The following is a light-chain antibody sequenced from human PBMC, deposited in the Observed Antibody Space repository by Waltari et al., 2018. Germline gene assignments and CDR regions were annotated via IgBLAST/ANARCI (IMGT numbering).Light chain of an antibody. CDR2: GNN. V-gene: IGLV1-40*01. Sequence: QSVLTQPPSVSGTPGQRVTISCSGSTSNIGAGHDVHWYQHLPGTAPKLLIYGNNNRPSGVPDRVSGSKSGTSASLASTGLQADDEADYFCQSFDNMLSGGVVFGGGTKLAVL. J-gene: IGLJ2*01. CDR3: QSFDNMLSGGVV. CDR1: TSNIGAGHD.